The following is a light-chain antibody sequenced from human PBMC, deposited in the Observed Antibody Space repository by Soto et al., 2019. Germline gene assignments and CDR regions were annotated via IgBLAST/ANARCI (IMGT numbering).Light chain of an antibody. CDR1: SSDVGGYSY. CDR2: DVS. Sequence: QSALTQPASVSGSPGQSITISCTGTSSDVGGYSYISWYQHNPGRAPKLMIYDVSNRPSGVSDRFSGSKSGNTASLTISRLPAEDEADYYCSSYTTSSTYVFGSGTKVTVL. J-gene: IGLJ1*01. CDR3: SSYTTSSTYV. V-gene: IGLV2-14*03.